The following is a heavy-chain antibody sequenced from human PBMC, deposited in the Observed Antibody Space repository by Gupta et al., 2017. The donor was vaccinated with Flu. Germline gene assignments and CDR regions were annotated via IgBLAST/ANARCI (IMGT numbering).Heavy chain of an antibody. D-gene: IGHD6-13*01. CDR3: AKDSLSSSWNLFDS. CDR1: A. V-gene: IGHV3-9*01. J-gene: IGHJ4*02. Sequence: AMHWVRQVPGKGLEWVSGISWNGDSIAYADSVKGRFNISRDNAKSSLYLQMNSLRAEDTALYYCAKDSLSSSWNLFDSWGQGTLVIVSS. CDR2: ISWNGDSI.